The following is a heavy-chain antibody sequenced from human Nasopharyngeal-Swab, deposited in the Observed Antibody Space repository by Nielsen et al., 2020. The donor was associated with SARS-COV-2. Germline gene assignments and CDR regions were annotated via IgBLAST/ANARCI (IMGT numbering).Heavy chain of an antibody. CDR3: AKDKDDALDI. V-gene: IGHV3-33*06. CDR1: GFSFKTSP. J-gene: IGHJ3*02. Sequence: GESLKISCEASGFSFKTSPMHWVRQAPDKGLEWVAVVWNDGSNEFYADSVKGRFTISRDNSKNTLYLQMNSLRAEDTAVYYCAKDKDDALDIWGQGTMVTVSS. CDR2: VWNDGSNE.